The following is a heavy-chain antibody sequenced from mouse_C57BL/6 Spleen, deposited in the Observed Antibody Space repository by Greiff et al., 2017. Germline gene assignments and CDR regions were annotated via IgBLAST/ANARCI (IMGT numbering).Heavy chain of an antibody. CDR2: LYPGDGDT. Sequence: QVQLQQSGPELVKPGASVKISCKASGYAFSSSWMNWVKQRPGKGLEWIGRLYPGDGDTNYNGKFKGKATLTADKSSSTAYMQLSSLTSEDSAVYFCARSVYDGYYWFAYWGQGTLVTVSA. CDR1: GYAFSSSW. J-gene: IGHJ3*01. CDR3: ARSVYDGYYWFAY. V-gene: IGHV1-82*01. D-gene: IGHD2-3*01.